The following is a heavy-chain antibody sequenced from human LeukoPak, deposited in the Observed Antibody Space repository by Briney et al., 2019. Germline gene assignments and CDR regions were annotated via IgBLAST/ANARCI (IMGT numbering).Heavy chain of an antibody. CDR1: GYTFTSYG. CDR3: ARGSYVEMVPYYYYGMDV. Sequence: ASVKVSCTASGYTFTSYGISWVRQAPGQGLEWMGWISAYNGNTNYAQKLQGRVTMTTDTSTSTAYMELRSLRSDDTAVYYCARGSYVEMVPYYYYGMDVWGQGTTVTVSS. D-gene: IGHD5-24*01. J-gene: IGHJ6*02. CDR2: ISAYNGNT. V-gene: IGHV1-18*01.